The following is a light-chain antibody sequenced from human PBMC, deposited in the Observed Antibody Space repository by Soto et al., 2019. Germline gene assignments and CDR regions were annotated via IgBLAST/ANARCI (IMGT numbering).Light chain of an antibody. V-gene: IGKV1-5*03. CDR3: QHYNGYALT. CDR1: QSISSW. Sequence: DIQMTQSPSTLSASVGDRVIITCRASQSISSWLAWYQQKPGQAPELLIYKASSLQSGVPPRFSGSGSGTEFTLTISSLQPDDVATYYCQHYNGYALTFGGRTKVEIK. J-gene: IGKJ4*01. CDR2: KAS.